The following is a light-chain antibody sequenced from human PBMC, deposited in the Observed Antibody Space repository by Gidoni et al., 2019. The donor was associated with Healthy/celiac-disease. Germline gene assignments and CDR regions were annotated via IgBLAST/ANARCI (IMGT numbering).Light chain of an antibody. CDR1: QSVSSN. J-gene: IGKJ1*01. Sequence: ELVMTQSPATLSVSPGERATLPCRASQSVSSNLAWYHQKPGQAPRLLIYGASTRATGIPARFSGSGSGTEFTLTISRLQSEDFAVYYCQQYNNWPPAFGQGTKVEIK. CDR3: QQYNNWPPA. V-gene: IGKV3-15*01. CDR2: GAS.